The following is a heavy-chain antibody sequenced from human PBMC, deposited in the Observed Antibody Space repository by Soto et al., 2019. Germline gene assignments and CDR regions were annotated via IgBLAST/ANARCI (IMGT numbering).Heavy chain of an antibody. CDR1: GGSISSSSYY. CDR2: IYYSGST. V-gene: IGHV4-39*01. CDR3: HFLREELRYFDWLLTYGMDV. D-gene: IGHD3-9*01. Sequence: PSETLSLTCTVSGGSISSSSYYWGGIRQPPGKGLEWIGSIYYSGSTYYNPSLKSRVTISVDTSKNQFSLKLSSVTAADTAVYYCHFLREELRYFDWLLTYGMDVWGQGTTVTVS. J-gene: IGHJ6*02.